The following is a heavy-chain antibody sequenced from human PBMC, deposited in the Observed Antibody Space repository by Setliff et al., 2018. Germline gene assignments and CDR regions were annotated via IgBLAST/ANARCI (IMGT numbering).Heavy chain of an antibody. CDR2: IYIGGSA. Sequence: PSETLSLTCTVSGGSISSYYWSWIRQPAGKGLEWIGHIYIGGSANYNPSPKSRVTMSIDTSKNQFSLELNSVTAADMAVYYCAREQWLDPPGYYYMDVWAKGTTVTVSS. J-gene: IGHJ6*03. V-gene: IGHV4-4*07. CDR3: AREQWLDPPGYYYMDV. CDR1: GGSISSYY. D-gene: IGHD6-19*01.